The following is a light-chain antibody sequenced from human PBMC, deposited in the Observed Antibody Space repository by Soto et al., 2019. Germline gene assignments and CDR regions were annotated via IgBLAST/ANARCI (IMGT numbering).Light chain of an antibody. CDR3: AAWDDSLSGRV. Sequence: QSVLTQPPSASGTPGQRVTISCSGSSSNIGSFDVYWYQQLPGTAPTVLIYRNYQRPSGVPDRFSASKSGTSASLAISGLRSEDEADYYCAAWDDSLSGRVFGGGTKLTVL. CDR1: SSNIGSFD. V-gene: IGLV1-47*01. CDR2: RNY. J-gene: IGLJ3*02.